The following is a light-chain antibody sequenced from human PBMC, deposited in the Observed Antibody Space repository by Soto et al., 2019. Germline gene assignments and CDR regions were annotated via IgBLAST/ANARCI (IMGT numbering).Light chain of an antibody. Sequence: DIQMTQSPSSLSASVGDRVTITCRASQGIANYLDWYQQKPGKVPKLLIYAASTLQSGVPSRFSGSGYGTDFTLTISSLQPEDVATYFCQKYDSSPRTFGPGTTVDLK. CDR3: QKYDSSPRT. CDR1: QGIANY. J-gene: IGKJ3*01. V-gene: IGKV1-27*01. CDR2: AAS.